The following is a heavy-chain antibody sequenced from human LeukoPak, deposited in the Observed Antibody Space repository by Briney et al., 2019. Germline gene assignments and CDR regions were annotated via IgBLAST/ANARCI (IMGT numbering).Heavy chain of an antibody. V-gene: IGHV4-39*01. CDR1: DGSMSSTDHF. CDR2: FYYTGTI. CDR3: ARQGVVPNKAGWYFDL. D-gene: IGHD3-10*01. J-gene: IGHJ2*01. Sequence: SETLSLTCIVSDGSMSSTDHFWGWIRQPPGKGLEWIGSFYYTGTIFYSPSLESRGTISIDTSKNQFSLKIRSVTAADTAVYYCARQGVVPNKAGWYFDLWGRGALVTVPS.